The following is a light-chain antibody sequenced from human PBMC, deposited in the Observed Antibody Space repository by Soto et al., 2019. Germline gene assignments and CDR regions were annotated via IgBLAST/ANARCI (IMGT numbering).Light chain of an antibody. CDR2: DAS. CDR1: QSISSW. Sequence: DIQMTQSPSTLSASVGDRVTITCRASQSISSWLAWYQQKPGKAPKLLIYDASSLKSGVPSRFSGSGSGTEFTLTVSSLQPVDFATYYCQQYNIYWTFGQGSKVDVK. J-gene: IGKJ1*01. V-gene: IGKV1-5*01. CDR3: QQYNIYWT.